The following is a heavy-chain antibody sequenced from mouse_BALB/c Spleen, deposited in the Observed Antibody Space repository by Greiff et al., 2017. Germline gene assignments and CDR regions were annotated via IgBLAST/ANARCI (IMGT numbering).Heavy chain of an antibody. CDR1: GFTFTDYY. Sequence: EVQLVESGGGLVQPGGSLRLSCATSGFTFTDYYMSWVRQPPGKALEWLGFIRNKANGYTTEYSASVKGRFTISRDNSQSILYLQMNTLRAEDSATYYCARDKGLRYYFDYWGQGTTLTVSS. J-gene: IGHJ2*01. CDR2: IRNKANGYTT. D-gene: IGHD1-1*01. V-gene: IGHV7-3*02. CDR3: ARDKGLRYYFDY.